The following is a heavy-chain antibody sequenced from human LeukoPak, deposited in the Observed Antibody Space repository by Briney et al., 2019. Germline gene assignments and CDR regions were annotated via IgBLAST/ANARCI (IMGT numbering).Heavy chain of an antibody. CDR3: ATRHSSGRNWFDP. CDR2: ISGSGGST. Sequence: GGSLRLSCAASGFTFNSYAMSWVRQAPGKGLEWVSAISGSGGSTYYADSVKGRFTISRDNSKNSLNLQMNSLRAEDTAVYYCATRHSSGRNWFDPWGQGTLVTVSS. V-gene: IGHV3-23*01. CDR1: GFTFNSYA. J-gene: IGHJ5*02. D-gene: IGHD6-19*01.